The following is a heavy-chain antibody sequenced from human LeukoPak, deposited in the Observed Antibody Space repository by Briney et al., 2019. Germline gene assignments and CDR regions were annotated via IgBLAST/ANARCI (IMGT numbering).Heavy chain of an antibody. CDR3: ARVPLRYFDWLLVRDAFDI. CDR2: IYYSGST. Sequence: WETLSLTCTVSGCSFTNYYWSWIRQYPGKGLEWICYIYYSGSTNYNPSLKSRVAISVDTSKNQFSLILSSVTAADTAVYYCARVPLRYFDWLLVRDAFDIWGQGTMVTVSS. D-gene: IGHD3-9*01. V-gene: IGHV4-59*01. J-gene: IGHJ3*02. CDR1: GCSFTNYY.